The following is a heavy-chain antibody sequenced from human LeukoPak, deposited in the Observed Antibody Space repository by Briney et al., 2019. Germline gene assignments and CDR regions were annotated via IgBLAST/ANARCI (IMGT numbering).Heavy chain of an antibody. J-gene: IGHJ4*02. D-gene: IGHD6-6*01. V-gene: IGHV4-59*01. CDR1: GGSISRYY. Sequence: SETLSLTCTVSGGSISRYYWSWIWQPPGKGLEWIEYIYYSGSTNYNPSLKSRVTISVDTSKNQFSLKLSSVTAADTAVYYCAGGWCSSPFEYWGQGTLVTVSS. CDR2: IYYSGST. CDR3: AGGWCSSPFEY.